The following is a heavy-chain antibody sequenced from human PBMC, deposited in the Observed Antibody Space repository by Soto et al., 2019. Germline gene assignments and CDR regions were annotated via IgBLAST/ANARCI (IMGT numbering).Heavy chain of an antibody. CDR1: GVSVISPNSY. D-gene: IGHD2-8*02. J-gene: IGHJ6*01. V-gene: IGHV4-39*01. Sequence: PSETLSLTCTLSGVSVISPNSYWGWIGRAPGKELEWLGNIYYSRSTYYIPSLESRLTISADTSKNQFSLRLTSVTAADTAVYYCARGSCTGGACEGAVEGWGRGTTVNVS. CDR3: ARGSCTGGACEGAVEG. CDR2: IYYSRST.